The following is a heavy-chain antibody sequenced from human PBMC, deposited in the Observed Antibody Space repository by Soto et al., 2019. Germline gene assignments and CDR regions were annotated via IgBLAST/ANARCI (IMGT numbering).Heavy chain of an antibody. V-gene: IGHV1-69*13. Sequence: SVKVSCKASGGTFSSYAISWVRQAPGQGLEWMGGIIPIFGTANYAQKFQGRVTITADESTSTAYMELSSLRSEDTAVYYCARVIVVVSEGYYYYYYGMDVWGQGTTVTVSS. CDR1: GGTFSSYA. J-gene: IGHJ6*02. CDR3: ARVIVVVSEGYYYYYYGMDV. CDR2: IIPIFGTA. D-gene: IGHD3-22*01.